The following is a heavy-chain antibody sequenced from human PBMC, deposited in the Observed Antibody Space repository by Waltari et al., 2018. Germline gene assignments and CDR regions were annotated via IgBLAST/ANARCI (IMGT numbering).Heavy chain of an antibody. Sequence: EVQLVQSGAEVKKPGESLRISCKGSGYSFPSYWISWVRQMPGKGLEWMGKIDPRESYTNYSPSFQGHVTISADKSISTAYLQCSSLKASDTAIYYCARRKDYGGNLFDYWGQGTLVTVSS. CDR1: GYSFPSYW. J-gene: IGHJ4*02. CDR3: ARRKDYGGNLFDY. V-gene: IGHV5-10-1*03. CDR2: IDPRESYT. D-gene: IGHD4-17*01.